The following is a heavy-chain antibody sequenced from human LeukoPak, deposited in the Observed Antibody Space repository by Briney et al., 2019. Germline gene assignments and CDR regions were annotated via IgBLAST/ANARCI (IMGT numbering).Heavy chain of an antibody. Sequence: ASVKVSCKASGGTFSSYAISWVRQAPGQGLEWMGGIIPIFGTANYTQKFQGRVTITTDESTSTAYMELSSLRSEDTAVYYCARSNWNYGDTLNEWGQGTLVTVSS. CDR2: IIPIFGTA. CDR3: ARSNWNYGDTLNE. D-gene: IGHD1-7*01. CDR1: GGTFSSYA. J-gene: IGHJ4*02. V-gene: IGHV1-69*05.